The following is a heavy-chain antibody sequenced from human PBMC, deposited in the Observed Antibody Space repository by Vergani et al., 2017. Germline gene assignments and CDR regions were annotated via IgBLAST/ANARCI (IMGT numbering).Heavy chain of an antibody. CDR3: ARGSVRSSSWPVDS. V-gene: IGHV4-4*07. Sequence: QVQLQESGPGLVKPSETLSLTCTVSGGSINTYYWNWIRQPAGKGLEWIGRIYISESTNYNPSLKSRVTMSIDTSKNQFSLKLNSVPAADTAVYYCARGSVRSSSWPVDSWGQGTLVTVSS. CDR2: IYISEST. J-gene: IGHJ4*02. CDR1: GGSINTYY. D-gene: IGHD6-13*01.